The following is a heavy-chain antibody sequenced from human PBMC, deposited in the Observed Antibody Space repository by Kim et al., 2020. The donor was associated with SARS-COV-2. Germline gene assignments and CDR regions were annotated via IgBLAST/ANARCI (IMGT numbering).Heavy chain of an antibody. J-gene: IGHJ1*01. CDR1: GFSISTYW. Sequence: GGSLRLSCEASGFSISTYWMTWVRQVPGKGLEWVANIKQDGSEKYYMESVKGRFTISRDNPKNSLWLQMGSLRAEDTAVYYCARDSGTTGHFKVCLWGQG. CDR3: ARDSGTTGHFKVCL. D-gene: IGHD1-1*01. CDR2: IKQDGSEK. V-gene: IGHV3-7*01.